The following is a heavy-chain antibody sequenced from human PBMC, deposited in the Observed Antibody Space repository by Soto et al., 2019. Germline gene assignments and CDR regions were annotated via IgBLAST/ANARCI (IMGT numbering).Heavy chain of an antibody. V-gene: IGHV3-30-3*01. Sequence: QPGGSLRLSCAASGFTFSSYAMHWVRQAPGKGLEWVAVISYDGSNKYYADSVKGRFTISRDNSKNTLYLQMNSLRAEDTAVYYCARGGLAGPFDYWGQGTLVTVSS. CDR3: ARGGLAGPFDY. J-gene: IGHJ4*02. CDR1: GFTFSSYA. CDR2: ISYDGSNK. D-gene: IGHD2-15*01.